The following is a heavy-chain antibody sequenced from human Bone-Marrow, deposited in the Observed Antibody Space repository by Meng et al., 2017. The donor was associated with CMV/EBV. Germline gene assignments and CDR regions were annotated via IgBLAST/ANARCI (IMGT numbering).Heavy chain of an antibody. Sequence: GESLKTSCAASGFTFSYYWMSWVRQAPGKGLEWVANIKHDGGERYYVDSVKGRFTISRDNVKNSLYLQMNSLRAEDTAAYFCARGDYWAAAGTGSDYWGQGALVTVSS. D-gene: IGHD6-13*01. CDR1: GFTFSYYW. CDR3: ARGDYWAAAGTGSDY. J-gene: IGHJ4*02. V-gene: IGHV3-7*01. CDR2: IKHDGGER.